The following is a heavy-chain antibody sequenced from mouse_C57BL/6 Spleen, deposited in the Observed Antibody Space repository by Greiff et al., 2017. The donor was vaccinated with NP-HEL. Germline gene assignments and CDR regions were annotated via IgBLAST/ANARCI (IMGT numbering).Heavy chain of an antibody. CDR2: INPNNGGT. Sequence: EVQLQQSGPELVKPGASVKISCKASGYTFTDYYMNWVKQSHGKSLEWIGDINPNNGGTSYNQKFKGKATLTVDKSSSTAYMELRSLTSEDSAVYYCARQGNYGDAMDYWGQGTSVTVSS. D-gene: IGHD2-1*01. V-gene: IGHV1-26*01. J-gene: IGHJ4*01. CDR1: GYTFTDYY. CDR3: ARQGNYGDAMDY.